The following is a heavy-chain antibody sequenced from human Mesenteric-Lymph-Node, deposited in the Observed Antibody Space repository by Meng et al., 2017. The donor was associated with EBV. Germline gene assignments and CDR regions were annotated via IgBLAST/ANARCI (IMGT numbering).Heavy chain of an antibody. J-gene: IGHJ4*02. CDR3: VRTSVYSSGFSDF. V-gene: IGHV1-18*01. D-gene: IGHD6-19*01. CDR2: VSAYNGNT. CDR1: CYTLTNYA. Sequence: GWPVPFGAQVEQLWHSGRGPCKDSCYTLTNYAFHWLRQGHGQGVEWMGSVSAYNGNTEYPQKFQGRVAMTTDTSTTTVYMELRSLRPDDTATYYCVRTSVYSSGFSDFWGQGTLVTVSS.